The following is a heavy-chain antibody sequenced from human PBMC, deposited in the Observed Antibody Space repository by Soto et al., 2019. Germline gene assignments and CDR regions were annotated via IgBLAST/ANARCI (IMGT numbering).Heavy chain of an antibody. CDR3: ARVWRSHQGAFDI. Sequence: GGSLRLSCAASGFTFSSYEMNWVRQAPGKGLEWVSYISSSGSTIYYADSVKGRFTISRDIAKNSLYLQMNSLRAEDTAVYYCARVWRSHQGAFDIWGQGTMVTVSS. V-gene: IGHV3-48*03. D-gene: IGHD1-1*01. CDR1: GFTFSSYE. CDR2: ISSSGSTI. J-gene: IGHJ3*02.